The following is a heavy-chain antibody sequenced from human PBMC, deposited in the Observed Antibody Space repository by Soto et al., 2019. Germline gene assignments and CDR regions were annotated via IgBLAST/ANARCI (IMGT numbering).Heavy chain of an antibody. Sequence: QVQLQESGPGLVKPSETLSLTCTVSGGSISSYYWSWIRQPAGKGLEWIGRIYTSGSTNYNPSLKSRVTMSVDTSKNQFSLKLSSVTAADTAVYYCAGNIDSSSWYYFDYWGQGTLVTVSS. V-gene: IGHV4-4*07. CDR1: GGSISSYY. D-gene: IGHD6-13*01. CDR3: AGNIDSSSWYYFDY. CDR2: IYTSGST. J-gene: IGHJ4*02.